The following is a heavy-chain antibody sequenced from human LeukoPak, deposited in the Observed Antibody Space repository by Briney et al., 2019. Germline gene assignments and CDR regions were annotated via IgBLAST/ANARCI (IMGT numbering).Heavy chain of an antibody. CDR1: GFTFSNYA. Sequence: GGSLRLSCAASGFTFSNYAMSWVRQAPGKGLEWVSAISGSGGSTYYADSVKGRFTISRDNSKNTLYLQMNSLRAEDTAVYYCAKDVLTYYYDSSGYSLDYWGQGTLVTVSS. J-gene: IGHJ4*02. CDR3: AKDVLTYYYDSSGYSLDY. D-gene: IGHD3-22*01. V-gene: IGHV3-23*01. CDR2: ISGSGGST.